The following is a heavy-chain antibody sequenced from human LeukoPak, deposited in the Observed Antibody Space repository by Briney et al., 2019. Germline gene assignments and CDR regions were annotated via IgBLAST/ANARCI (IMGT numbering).Heavy chain of an antibody. D-gene: IGHD1-26*01. V-gene: IGHV5-51*01. Sequence: GESLNISFKGSGYSFTNYWIGWGRQIPGKGLEGLGIIYPGDSDTRYSPSFQGQLTISADQSISTAYLQWGSLKASDTDMFYCARLIVAATRYFAYWGQGTLVTVSS. CDR3: ARLIVAATRYFAY. CDR1: GYSFTNYW. CDR2: IYPGDSDT. J-gene: IGHJ4*02.